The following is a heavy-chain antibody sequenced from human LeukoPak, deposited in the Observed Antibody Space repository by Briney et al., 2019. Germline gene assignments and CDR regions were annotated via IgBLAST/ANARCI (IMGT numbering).Heavy chain of an antibody. CDR3: ARDSRGSSSWDYYFDY. CDR2: IYYSGST. D-gene: IGHD2-2*01. V-gene: IGHV4-59*01. CDR1: GGSFSDYY. J-gene: IGHJ4*02. Sequence: SETLSLTCALYGGSFSDYYWSWIRQPPGKGLEWIGYIYYSGSTNYNPSLKSRVTISVDTSKKQFSLKVSSVTAADTAVYYCARDSRGSSSWDYYFDYWGQGTLVTVSS.